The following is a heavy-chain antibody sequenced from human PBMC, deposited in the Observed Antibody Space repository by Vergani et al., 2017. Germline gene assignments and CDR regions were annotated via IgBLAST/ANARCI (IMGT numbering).Heavy chain of an antibody. CDR2: IIPIFGTA. V-gene: IGHV1-69*01. D-gene: IGHD2-2*02. CDR1: GGTFSSYA. Sequence: QVQLVQSGAEVKKPGSSVKVSCKASGGTFSSYAISWVRQAPGQGLEWMGGIIPIFGTANYAQKFQGRVTITADESTSTAFMGLSSLRSEDTAVYYCAGDRRPIYCSSTSCYRFGWFDPWGQGTLVTVSS. CDR3: AGDRRPIYCSSTSCYRFGWFDP. J-gene: IGHJ5*02.